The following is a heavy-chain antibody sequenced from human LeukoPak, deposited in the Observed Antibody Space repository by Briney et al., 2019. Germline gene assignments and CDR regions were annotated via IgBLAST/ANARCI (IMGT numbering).Heavy chain of an antibody. CDR3: SGVESEGSSWYGVHYFGY. CDR1: GYSINNGCF. Sequence: PSETLSLTCIVSGYSINNGCFCCWSRQPPGGGLEWIGNIYHSGKTNYNQSLQSRVTISLDKSKNQVSLQLSTLTAADNAMYYCSGVESEGSSWYGVHYFGYWGQGTQVTVSS. J-gene: IGHJ4*02. CDR2: IYHSGKT. V-gene: IGHV4-38-2*02. D-gene: IGHD6-13*01.